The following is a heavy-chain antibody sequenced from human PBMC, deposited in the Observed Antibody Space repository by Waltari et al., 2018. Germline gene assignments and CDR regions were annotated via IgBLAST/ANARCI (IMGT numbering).Heavy chain of an antibody. CDR2: IYHSGKT. D-gene: IGHD5-12*01. J-gene: IGHJ5*02. V-gene: IGHV4-38-2*02. CDR3: ARDQGYSRFARNWFDP. Sequence: QVQLQESGPGLVKPSETLSLTCNVFVYSISSGYYWGWIRQPPGKGLEWIGNIYHSGKTYYNPSLKSRVTMSVDTSKNQFSLKLTSVTAADTAVYYCARDQGYSRFARNWFDPWGQGTLVTVSS. CDR1: VYSISSGYY.